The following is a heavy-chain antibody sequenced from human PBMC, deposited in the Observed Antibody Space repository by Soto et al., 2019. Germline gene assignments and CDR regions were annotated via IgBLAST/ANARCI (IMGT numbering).Heavy chain of an antibody. CDR1: GFTFSSYW. CDR3: ARDRYSYYDFWSGSLPYYYYGMDI. CDR2: IKQDGSEK. J-gene: IGHJ6*02. Sequence: GGSLRLSCAASGFTFSSYWMSWVRQAPGKGLEWVANIKQDGSEKYYVDSVKGRFTISRDNAKNSLYLQMNSLRAEDMVVYYCARDRYSYYDFWSGSLPYYYYGMDIWGQGTTVTVSS. D-gene: IGHD3-3*01. V-gene: IGHV3-7*01.